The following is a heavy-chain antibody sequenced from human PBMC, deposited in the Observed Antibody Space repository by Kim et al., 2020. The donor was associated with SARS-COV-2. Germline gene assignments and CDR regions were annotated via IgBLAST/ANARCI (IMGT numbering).Heavy chain of an antibody. CDR2: IKRKSGGGTA. CDR3: TSGSMR. D-gene: IGHD2-2*01. V-gene: IGHV3-15*01. CDR1: GIPFSNAC. Sequence: GGSLRLSCAVSGIPFSNACFNWVRQAPGKGLEWVGRIKRKSGGGTADLAAPGKGTFAISRYDTNKTLYLLVNSPKTDDSAAYYHTSGSMRWGQGTLVTVS. J-gene: IGHJ4*02.